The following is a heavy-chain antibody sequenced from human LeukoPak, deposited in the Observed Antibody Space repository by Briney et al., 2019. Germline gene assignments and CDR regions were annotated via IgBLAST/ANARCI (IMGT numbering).Heavy chain of an antibody. J-gene: IGHJ4*02. Sequence: GGSLRLPCAATGLSVSIMSWVRQAPGKGLEWVSVIYGGGSTYYADSVKGRFTISRDTPKNTLYLQMNSLRIEDTAVYYCASWPVGWYGEDSWGQGTLVTVSS. CDR1: GLSVSI. CDR2: IYGGGST. CDR3: ASWPVGWYGEDS. V-gene: IGHV3-53*01. D-gene: IGHD6-19*01.